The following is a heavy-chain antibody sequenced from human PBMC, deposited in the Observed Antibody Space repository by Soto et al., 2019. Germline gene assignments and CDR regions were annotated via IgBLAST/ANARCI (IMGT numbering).Heavy chain of an antibody. CDR2: MNPNSGNT. CDR1: GYTFTSYD. J-gene: IGHJ6*02. CDR3: ARRGYSSSWYYYYGMDV. V-gene: IGHV1-8*01. D-gene: IGHD6-13*01. Sequence: ASVKVSCKASGYTFTSYDINWVRQATGQGLEWMGWMNPNSGNTGYAQKFQGRVTMTRNTSISTAYMELSSLRSEDTAVYYCARRGYSSSWYYYYGMDVWGQGTTVTVSS.